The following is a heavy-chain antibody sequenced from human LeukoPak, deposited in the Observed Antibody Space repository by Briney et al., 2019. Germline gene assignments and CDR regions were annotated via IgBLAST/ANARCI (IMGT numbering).Heavy chain of an antibody. CDR2: ISAYNGNT. J-gene: IGHJ6*03. CDR1: GYTFTSYG. V-gene: IGHV1-18*01. CDR3: ASPSIPLGYCSSTSCYYYMDV. D-gene: IGHD2-2*01. Sequence: ASVKVSCKASGYTFTSYGISWVRQAPGQGPEWMGWISAYNGNTNYAQKLQGRVTMATDTSTSTAYMELRSLRSDDTAVYYCASPSIPLGYCSSTSCYYYMDVWGKGTTVTVSS.